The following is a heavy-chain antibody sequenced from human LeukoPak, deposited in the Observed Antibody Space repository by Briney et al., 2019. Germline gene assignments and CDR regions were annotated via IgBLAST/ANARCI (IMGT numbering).Heavy chain of an antibody. V-gene: IGHV1-2*02. Sequence: ASVKASCKASGYTFTAYYMHWVRQTPGQGLEWMGWINPNSGGTDYAQKFQGRVTMTRDTSISTAYMELSSLRSDDTAVYYCARDGIYSLNFDAFDIWGQGTRVTVSS. CDR1: GYTFTAYY. J-gene: IGHJ3*02. CDR3: ARDGIYSLNFDAFDI. D-gene: IGHD5-18*01. CDR2: INPNSGGT.